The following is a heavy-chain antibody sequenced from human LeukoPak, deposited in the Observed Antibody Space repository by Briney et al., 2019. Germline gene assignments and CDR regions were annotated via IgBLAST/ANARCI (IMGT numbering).Heavy chain of an antibody. CDR2: IKEDGSEK. CDR1: GFTFSTYW. V-gene: IGHV3-7*01. D-gene: IGHD2-21*02. J-gene: IGHJ6*03. CDR3: ARDKFDIVVVTTIYYYYYMDV. Sequence: GGSLRLSCAASGFTFSTYWMNWVRQAPGKGLDWVANIKEDGSEKDYVDSGKGRFTISRDNAKNSLYLQMNSLRAEDTAVYYCARDKFDIVVVTTIYYYYYMDVWGKGTTVTVSS.